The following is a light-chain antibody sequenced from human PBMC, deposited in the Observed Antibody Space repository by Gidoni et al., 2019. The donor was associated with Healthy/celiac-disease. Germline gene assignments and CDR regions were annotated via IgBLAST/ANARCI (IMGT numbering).Light chain of an antibody. CDR1: SSDVGGYNY. V-gene: IGLV2-14*01. J-gene: IGLJ2*01. Sequence: QSALTQPAAVSGSPGEAITISCTGTSSDVGGYNYVSWYQQHPGKAPKLMLYEVSNRPSGVSNRFSGSKSGNTASLTISGLQAEDEADYYCSSYTSSSYVVFGGGTQLTVL. CDR3: SSYTSSSYVV. CDR2: EVS.